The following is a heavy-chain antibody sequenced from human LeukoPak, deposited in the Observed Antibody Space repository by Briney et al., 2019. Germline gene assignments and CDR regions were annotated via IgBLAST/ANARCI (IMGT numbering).Heavy chain of an antibody. D-gene: IGHD2-2*02. V-gene: IGHV3-23*01. CDR1: GFTFSSYA. J-gene: IGHJ5*02. Sequence: GGSLRLSCAASGFTFSSYAMSWVRQAPGKGLEWVSAISGSGGSTYYADSVKGRFTISRGNSKNTLYLQMNSLRAEDTAVYYCAKEAGWYCSSTSCYKGFNWFDPWGQGTLVTVSS. CDR2: ISGSGGST. CDR3: AKEAGWYCSSTSCYKGFNWFDP.